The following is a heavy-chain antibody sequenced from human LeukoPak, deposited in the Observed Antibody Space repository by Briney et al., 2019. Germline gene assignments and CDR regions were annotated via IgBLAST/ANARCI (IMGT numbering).Heavy chain of an antibody. CDR1: GFTFSSYN. V-gene: IGHV3-48*02. CDR3: ARDYGSHGEYFGC. CDR2: ISSSGNTI. D-gene: IGHD3-10*01. Sequence: GGSLRLSCAASGFTFSSYNINWVRQAPGKGLEWLSYISSSGNTIYYADSVKGRFTVSRDNAKNSVYLQMNSLRDEDAAVYYCARDYGSHGEYFGCWGQGTLVTVSS. J-gene: IGHJ4*02.